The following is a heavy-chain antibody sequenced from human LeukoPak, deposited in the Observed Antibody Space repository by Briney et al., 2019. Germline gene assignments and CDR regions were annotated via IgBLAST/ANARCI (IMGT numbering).Heavy chain of an antibody. Sequence: NSSETLSLTCAVSGAYISVDYWIWLWQPPGKGLEWVGYISYTGSTNYNPALKSRVTISEDTSKNQFSLRLSSVTAADTAMYYCARRVPSGFVDSWGQGILVTVSS. D-gene: IGHD5-12*01. CDR2: ISYTGST. J-gene: IGHJ4*02. CDR1: GAYISVDY. V-gene: IGHV4-59*08. CDR3: ARRVPSGFVDS.